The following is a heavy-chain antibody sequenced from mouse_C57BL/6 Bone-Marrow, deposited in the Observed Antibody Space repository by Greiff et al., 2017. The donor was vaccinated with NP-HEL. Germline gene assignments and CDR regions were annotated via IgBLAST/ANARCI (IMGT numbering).Heavy chain of an antibody. D-gene: IGHD1-1*01. CDR3: ARGYYGSSYVGGYFDV. CDR2: IYPRSGNT. CDR1: GYTFTSYG. V-gene: IGHV1-81*01. Sequence: VQLQQSGAELARPGASVKLSCKASGYTFTSYGISWVKQRTGQGLEWIGEIYPRSGNTYYNEKFKGKATLTADKSSSTAYMGLRSRTSEDSAVYFCARGYYGSSYVGGYFDVWGTGTTVTVSS. J-gene: IGHJ1*03.